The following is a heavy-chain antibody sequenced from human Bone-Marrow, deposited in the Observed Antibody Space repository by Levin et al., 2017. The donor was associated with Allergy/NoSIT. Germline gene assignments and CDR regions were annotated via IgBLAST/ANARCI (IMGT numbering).Heavy chain of an antibody. D-gene: IGHD6-13*01. Sequence: SCAASGFTFSDHYMSWMRQAPGKGLEWVSYISSRGTFTDYGDSVKGRFTIPRDNAKNSLYLQMNSLRDDDTAIYYCARAMGYSSREPSDYWGQGTLVTVSS. CDR1: GFTFSDHY. CDR2: ISSRGTFT. V-gene: IGHV3-11*03. J-gene: IGHJ4*02. CDR3: ARAMGYSSREPSDY.